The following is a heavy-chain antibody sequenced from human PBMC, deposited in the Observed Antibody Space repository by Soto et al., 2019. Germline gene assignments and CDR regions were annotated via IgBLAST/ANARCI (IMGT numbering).Heavy chain of an antibody. D-gene: IGHD3-9*01. CDR2: ISYDGSNK. V-gene: IGHV3-30*18. CDR1: GFTFSSYG. CDR3: AKDRRYYDILTGYYDY. J-gene: IGHJ4*02. Sequence: GGSLRLSCAASGFTFSSYGMHWVRQAPGKGLEWVAVISYDGSNKYYADSVKGRFTISRDNSKNTLYLQMNSLRAEDTAVYYCAKDRRYYDILTGYYDYWGQGTLVTVSS.